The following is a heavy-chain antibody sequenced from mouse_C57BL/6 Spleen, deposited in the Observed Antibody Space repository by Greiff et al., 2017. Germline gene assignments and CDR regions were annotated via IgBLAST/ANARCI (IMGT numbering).Heavy chain of an antibody. V-gene: IGHV1-39*01. CDR3: ARENYDYDGYAMDY. Sequence: LVESGPELVKPGASVKISCKASGYSFTDYNMNWVKQSNGKSLEWIGVINPNYGTTSYNQKFKGKATLTVDQSSSTAYMQLNSLTSEDSAVYDCARENYDYDGYAMDYWGQGTSVTVSS. CDR2: INPNYGTT. CDR1: GYSFTDYN. D-gene: IGHD2-4*01. J-gene: IGHJ4*01.